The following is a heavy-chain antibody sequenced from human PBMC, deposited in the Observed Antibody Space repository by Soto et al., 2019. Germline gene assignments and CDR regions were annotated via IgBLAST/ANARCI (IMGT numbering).Heavy chain of an antibody. CDR3: ARALKEWDPPPVFDD. CDR1: GGTFSSYT. CDR2: IIPILGIA. Sequence: SVKVSCKASGGTFSSYTISWVRQAPGQGLEWMGRIIPILGIANYAQKFQGRVTITADKSTSTAYMELSSLRSEDTAVYYCARALKEWDPPPVFDDWGQGTLVTVSS. J-gene: IGHJ4*02. V-gene: IGHV1-69*02. D-gene: IGHD1-26*01.